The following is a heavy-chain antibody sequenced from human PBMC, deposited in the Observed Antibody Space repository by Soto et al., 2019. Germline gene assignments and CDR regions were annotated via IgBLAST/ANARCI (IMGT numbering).Heavy chain of an antibody. CDR3: ARYCSGGTCQDAFDI. V-gene: IGHV4-31*03. Sequence: PSETLSLTCTVSGGSISSGDYYWSWIRQHPGKGLEWIAYMSYSGTTYYNPSLKTRVIISLDTSTNQFSLKLSSVTAADTAVYFCARYCSGGTCQDAFDIWGQGTRVTVSS. J-gene: IGHJ3*02. D-gene: IGHD2-15*01. CDR2: MSYSGTT. CDR1: GGSISSGDYY.